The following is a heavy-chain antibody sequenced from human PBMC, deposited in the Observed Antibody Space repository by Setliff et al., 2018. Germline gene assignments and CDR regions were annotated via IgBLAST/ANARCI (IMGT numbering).Heavy chain of an antibody. CDR3: ARGINWYFDL. CDR1: GGSVGNSYYY. D-gene: IGHD3-16*01. Sequence: PSETLSLTCTVSGGSVGNSYYYWNWIRQPAGKGLEWIGRIYTSWSTNYNPSLKSRVTISADTSKNQVSLKLTSVTAADTALYYCARGINWYFDLWGRGTLVT. V-gene: IGHV4-61*02. CDR2: IYTSWST. J-gene: IGHJ2*01.